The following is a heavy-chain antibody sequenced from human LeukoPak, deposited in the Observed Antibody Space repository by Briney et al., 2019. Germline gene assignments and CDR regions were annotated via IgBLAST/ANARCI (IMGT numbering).Heavy chain of an antibody. CDR2: IYTSGST. J-gene: IGHJ5*02. V-gene: IGHV4-4*07. CDR1: GGSISSYY. CDR3: AREQYYDILTGYYMYWFDP. Sequence: SSETLSLTCTVSGGSISSYYWSWIRQPAGKGLEWIGRIYTSGSTNYNPSLKSRVTMSVDTSKNQFSLKLSSVTAADTAVYYCAREQYYDILTGYYMYWFDPWGQGTLVTVSS. D-gene: IGHD3-9*01.